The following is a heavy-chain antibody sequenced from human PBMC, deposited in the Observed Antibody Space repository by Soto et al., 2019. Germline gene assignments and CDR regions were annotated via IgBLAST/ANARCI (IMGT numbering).Heavy chain of an antibody. CDR3: ARDHFAISWSYFDY. CDR1: GFTFTNYA. V-gene: IGHV3-30-3*01. Sequence: QVQLVESGGGVVQPGRSLRLSCAVSGFTFTNYAMHWVRQAPGKGLEWVAVISDDGSNKKYADSVKCRFTISRDNSKNTMYMQMNSLRAEDTALYYCARDHFAISWSYFDYWGQGTLVTVSS. J-gene: IGHJ4*02. CDR2: ISDDGSNK. D-gene: IGHD6-13*01.